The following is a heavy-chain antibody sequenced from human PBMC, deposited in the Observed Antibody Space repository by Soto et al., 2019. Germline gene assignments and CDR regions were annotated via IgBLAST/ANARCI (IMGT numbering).Heavy chain of an antibody. V-gene: IGHV1-2*02. CDR3: ARDSAYSYDVYYYYGMYD. CDR2: INPNSGGT. Sequence: ASVKVSCKASVYTFIGYYMHWVRQAPGQGLEWMGWINPNSGGTNYAQKLQGRVIMTRDTSMSTAYMELSRLRSDDTAVYYCARDSAYSYDVYYYYGMYDWGQGTTVTVSS. CDR1: VYTFIGYY. D-gene: IGHD5-18*01. J-gene: IGHJ6*02.